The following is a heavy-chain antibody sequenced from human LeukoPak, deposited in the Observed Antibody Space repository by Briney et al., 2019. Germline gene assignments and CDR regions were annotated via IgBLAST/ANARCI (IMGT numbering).Heavy chain of an antibody. CDR1: GFTFSSYS. Sequence: GGSLRLSCAASGFTFSSYSMNWVRQAPGKGLEWVSYISSGSSTIDYADSVKGRFTISRDNAKNSLYLQMNSLRAEDTAVYYCARALIYNLTNWYFDLWGRGTLVTVSS. D-gene: IGHD1-1*01. V-gene: IGHV3-48*04. CDR2: ISSGSSTI. CDR3: ARALIYNLTNWYFDL. J-gene: IGHJ2*01.